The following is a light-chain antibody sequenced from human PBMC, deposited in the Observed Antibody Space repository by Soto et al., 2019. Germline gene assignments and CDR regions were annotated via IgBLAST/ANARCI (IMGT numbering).Light chain of an antibody. Sequence: EIVMTQSPATLSVSPGERATLSCRASQSVSSNLAWYQQKPGQAPRLLIYGASTRATGIPARFSCSGSGTEYTLNISSLQSEDFAVYYCQQYNNWPYTFGQGTKLEIK. CDR3: QQYNNWPYT. CDR1: QSVSSN. V-gene: IGKV3-15*01. CDR2: GAS. J-gene: IGKJ2*01.